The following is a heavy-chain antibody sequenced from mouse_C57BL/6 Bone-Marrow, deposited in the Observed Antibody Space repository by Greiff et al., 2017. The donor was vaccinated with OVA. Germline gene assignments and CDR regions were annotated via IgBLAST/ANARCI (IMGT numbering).Heavy chain of an antibody. CDR2: ISSGSSTT. J-gene: IGHJ3*01. Sequence: EVQLQEPGGGLVKPGGSLKLSCAASGFTFSYYGMHWVPQAPEKGLEWVAYISSGSSTTYYADTVKGRYTISRDKSKNTLFLQMTSLTSEDTAMYYCAKYSRFAYWGQGTLVTVSA. D-gene: IGHD5-1*01. CDR1: GFTFSYYG. V-gene: IGHV5-17*01. CDR3: AKYSRFAY.